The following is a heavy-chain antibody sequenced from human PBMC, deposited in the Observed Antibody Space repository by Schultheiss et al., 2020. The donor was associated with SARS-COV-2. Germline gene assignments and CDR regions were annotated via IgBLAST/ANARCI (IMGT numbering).Heavy chain of an antibody. V-gene: IGHV3-49*03. D-gene: IGHD3-9*01. CDR3: ARGGQAGSYNY. J-gene: IGHJ4*02. CDR1: GFTFGDYA. CDR2: IRSKAYGGTT. Sequence: GESLKISCTASGFTFGDYAMSWFRQAPGKGLEWVGFIRSKAYGGTTEYAASVKGRFTISRDDSKNSLYLQMNSLKTEDTAVYYCARGGQAGSYNYWGQGTLVTVSS.